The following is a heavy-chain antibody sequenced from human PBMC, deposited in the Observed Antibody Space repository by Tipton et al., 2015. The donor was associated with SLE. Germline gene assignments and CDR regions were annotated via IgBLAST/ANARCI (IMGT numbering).Heavy chain of an antibody. J-gene: IGHJ4*02. Sequence: LRLSCVASGFTFNDYAMHWVRQAPGRGLEWVGNINTGGGTYRNPSLMSRVTISVDTSKTQFSLKLTSVTAADTAVYFCARSSSVRTLLWPTFAYWGQGTLVTVPS. CDR3: ARSSSVRTLLWPTFAY. D-gene: IGHD2/OR15-2a*01. CDR1: GFTFNDYA. CDR2: INTGGGT. V-gene: IGHV4-38-2*01.